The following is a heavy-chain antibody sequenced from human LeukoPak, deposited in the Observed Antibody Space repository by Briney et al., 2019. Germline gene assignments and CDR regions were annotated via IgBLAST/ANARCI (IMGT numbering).Heavy chain of an antibody. Sequence: SETLSLTCTVSGDSISSGDYYWSWIRQPAGKGLEWIGRISSSGSTNYNPSLKSRVTISVDTSKNQFSLKLSSVTAADTAVYYCTRLIMSSIYYYYMDVWGKGTTVTVSS. CDR2: ISSSGST. D-gene: IGHD3-10*01. CDR3: TRLIMSSIYYYYMDV. CDR1: GDSISSGDYY. V-gene: IGHV4-61*02. J-gene: IGHJ6*03.